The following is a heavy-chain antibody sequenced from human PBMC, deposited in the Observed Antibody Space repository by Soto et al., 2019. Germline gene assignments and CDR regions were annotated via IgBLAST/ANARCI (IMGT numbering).Heavy chain of an antibody. CDR1: VPTFRSCA. CDR2: ISVGGGYT. CDR3: EGRLGSSSTLYGMDV. V-gene: IGHV3-23*01. D-gene: IGHD2-15*01. J-gene: IGHJ6*02. Sequence: GGSLRLSCAASVPTFRSCAMSWVRQAPGKGLEWVSVISVGGGYTKYADSVKGRFTISRDDSKNTLYLQMNSLRAEDTAVYYCEGRLGSSSTLYGMDVWGQGTTVTVSS.